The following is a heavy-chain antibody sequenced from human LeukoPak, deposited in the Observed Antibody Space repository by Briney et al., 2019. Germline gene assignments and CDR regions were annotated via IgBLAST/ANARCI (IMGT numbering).Heavy chain of an antibody. CDR3: ATETNGRHYDY. J-gene: IGHJ4*02. CDR1: GLTFSTSG. Sequence: PGGSLRLSCTTSGLTFSTSGFNWVRQAPGKGLEWVASIGPTGFDRYHADSIKGRFTISRDNANNFLYLQMDSLRAEDTAVYYCATETNGRHYDYWGQGTLLTVSS. D-gene: IGHD1-14*01. V-gene: IGHV3-21*06. CDR2: IGPTGFDR.